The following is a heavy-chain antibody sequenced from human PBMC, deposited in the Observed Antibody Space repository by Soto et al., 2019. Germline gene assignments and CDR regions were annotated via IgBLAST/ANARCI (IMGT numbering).Heavy chain of an antibody. D-gene: IGHD2-21*02. CDR1: GFTFGNYA. CDR2: ISGYGDRT. J-gene: IGHJ1*01. CDR3: VLSDCDSTDCRRFPH. Sequence: EVQLLESGGGLAQPGGSLRLSCAASGFTFGNYAMSWVRQAPGKGLEWVSAISGYGDRTYYADSVKGRFTISRDNSKSTLYLQMNSLRADDTAVYYCVLSDCDSTDCRRFPHRGQGTLVSVSS. V-gene: IGHV3-23*01.